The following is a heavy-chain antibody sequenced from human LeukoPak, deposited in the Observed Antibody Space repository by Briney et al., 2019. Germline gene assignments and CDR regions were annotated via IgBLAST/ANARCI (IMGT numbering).Heavy chain of an antibody. V-gene: IGHV3-30*02. CDR1: GFTFSSYG. Sequence: GGSLRLSCAASGFTFSSYGMHWVRQAPGKGLEWVAFIRYDGSNKYYADSVKGRFTISRDNSKNTLYLQMNSLRAEDTAVYYCAKMHGPTEQYFDYWGQGTLVTVSS. CDR3: AKMHGPTEQYFDY. CDR2: IRYDGSNK. D-gene: IGHD1/OR15-1a*01. J-gene: IGHJ4*02.